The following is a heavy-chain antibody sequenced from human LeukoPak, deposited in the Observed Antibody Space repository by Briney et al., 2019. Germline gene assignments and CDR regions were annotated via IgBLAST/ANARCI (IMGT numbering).Heavy chain of an antibody. J-gene: IGHJ4*02. V-gene: IGHV3-23*01. D-gene: IGHD2-15*01. CDR1: GFTFSSYG. Sequence: GGSLRLSCAASGFTFSSYGMSWVRQAPGKGLEWVSAISGSGGSTYYADSVKGRFTISRDNAKNSLYLQMNSLRAEDTAVYYCARGDCSGGSCYLSLTTIDYWGQGTLVTVSS. CDR3: ARGDCSGGSCYLSLTTIDY. CDR2: ISGSGGST.